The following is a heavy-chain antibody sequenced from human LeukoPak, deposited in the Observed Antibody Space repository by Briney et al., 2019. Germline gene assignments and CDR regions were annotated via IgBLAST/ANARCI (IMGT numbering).Heavy chain of an antibody. CDR1: GFTVHNNY. CDR3: ATGNVPARSGMTY. D-gene: IGHD2-2*01. J-gene: IGHJ4*02. V-gene: IGHV3-53*01. CDR2: IYSGGAT. Sequence: PGGSMRLSCSASGFTVHNNYMIWVRQAPGKGLHWVSLIYSGGATDYADSVKGRFTISRDRSNNTLYLQMSSLKAEDTAMYFCATGNVPARSGMTYWGRGTLVSVSS.